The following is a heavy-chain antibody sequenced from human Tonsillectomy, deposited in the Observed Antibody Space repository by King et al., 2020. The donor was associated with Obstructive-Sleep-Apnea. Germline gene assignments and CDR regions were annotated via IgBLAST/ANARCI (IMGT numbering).Heavy chain of an antibody. J-gene: IGHJ6*02. CDR1: GFTFGDYY. V-gene: IGHV3-11*06. CDR3: ARYCTGGSCSYSYFGLDV. CDR2: ISSSSIFT. D-gene: IGHD2-15*01. Sequence: QLVQSGGGLVKPGGSLRLSCAASGFTFGDYYMSWIRQAPGRGLEWISHISSSSIFTMYADSLKGRFTISRASAKNSLYLQMNSLRAEDTGVYFCARYCTGGSCSYSYFGLDVWGQGTTVTVSS.